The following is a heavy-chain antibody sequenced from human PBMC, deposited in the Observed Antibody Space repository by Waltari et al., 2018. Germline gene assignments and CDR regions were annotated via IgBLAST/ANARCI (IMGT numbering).Heavy chain of an antibody. J-gene: IGHJ5*02. CDR1: GFMFASNA. V-gene: IGHV3-23*01. Sequence: LESGGGLIHPGGSLRLSCAASGFMFASNAMSWVRQAPGKGRGWVGVISGKGNGIYYGESVRGLFTIFRDNSENTLYLQMNSLKVEDTATYYCAKFGHGPGTSDSWSNNRFDPWGQGTLVTVSS. CDR2: ISGKGNGI. D-gene: IGHD3-10*01. CDR3: AKFGHGPGTSDSWSNNRFDP.